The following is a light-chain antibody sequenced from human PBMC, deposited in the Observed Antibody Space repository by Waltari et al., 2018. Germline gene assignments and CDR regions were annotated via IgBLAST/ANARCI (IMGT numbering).Light chain of an antibody. J-gene: IGKJ4*01. Sequence: DIQMTQSPSTLSASVGDRVTITCRASQSILTWLAWYQQKPGKAPRLLIYKASSLESGVPSRFSGSGSGTEFTLTISSLQHDDFATYYYQKYNSYSPGLTVGGGTKVEIK. CDR1: QSILTW. CDR3: QKYNSYSPGLT. CDR2: KAS. V-gene: IGKV1-5*03.